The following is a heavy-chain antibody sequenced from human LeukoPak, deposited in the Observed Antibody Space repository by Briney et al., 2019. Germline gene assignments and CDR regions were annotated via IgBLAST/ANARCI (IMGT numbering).Heavy chain of an antibody. V-gene: IGHV7-4-1*02. Sequence: ASVNVSCKASGYTFTSYAMNWVRQAPGQGLEWMGWINTNTGNPTYAQGFTGRFVFSLDTSVSTAYLQISSLKAEDTAVYYCARVMVRGVITHFDYWGQGTLVTVSS. CDR1: GYTFTSYA. D-gene: IGHD3-10*01. CDR2: INTNTGNP. CDR3: ARVMVRGVITHFDY. J-gene: IGHJ4*02.